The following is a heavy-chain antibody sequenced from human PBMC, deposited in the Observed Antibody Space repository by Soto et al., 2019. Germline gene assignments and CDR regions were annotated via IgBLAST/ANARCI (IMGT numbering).Heavy chain of an antibody. D-gene: IGHD6-19*01. J-gene: IGHJ4*02. CDR3: ARERGLYSSGWYYFDY. CDR2: IYYSGST. Sequence: QVQLQESGPGLVKPSETLSLTCTVSGGSISSYYWSWIRQPPGKGLEWIGYIYYSGSTNYNPSLKSRVTISVGTSKNQFSLELSSVTGADTAVYYCARERGLYSSGWYYFDYWGQGTLVTVSS. V-gene: IGHV4-59*01. CDR1: GGSISSYY.